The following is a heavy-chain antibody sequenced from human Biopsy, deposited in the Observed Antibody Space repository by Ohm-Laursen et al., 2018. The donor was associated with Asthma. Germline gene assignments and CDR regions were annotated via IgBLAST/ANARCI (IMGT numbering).Heavy chain of an antibody. CDR3: ARTFHFWSPYHAEHYQL. Sequence: SLRLSCSASGFTVSRDHMFWVRQAPGKGLEWVSVIYSGGTSDTADSVRGRFTISRDFYKNTLYLQMDSLRAEDTAVYYCARTFHFWSPYHAEHYQLWGQGTLVTVPP. CDR1: GFTVSRDH. V-gene: IGHV3-53*01. CDR2: IYSGGTS. D-gene: IGHD3-3*02. J-gene: IGHJ1*01.